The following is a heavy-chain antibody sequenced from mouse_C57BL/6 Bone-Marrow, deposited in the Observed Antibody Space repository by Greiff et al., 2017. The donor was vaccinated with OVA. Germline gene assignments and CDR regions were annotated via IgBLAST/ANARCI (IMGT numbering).Heavy chain of an antibody. CDR1: GYAFSSSW. CDR2: IYPGDGDT. CDR3: ARGVYFFAY. J-gene: IGHJ3*01. D-gene: IGHD1-1*01. Sequence: LEESGPELVKPGASVKISCKASGYAFSSSWMNWVKQRPGKGLEWIGRIYPGDGDTNYNGKFKGKATLTADKSSSTAYMQLSSLTSEDSAVYFCARGVYFFAYWGQGTLVTVSA. V-gene: IGHV1-82*01.